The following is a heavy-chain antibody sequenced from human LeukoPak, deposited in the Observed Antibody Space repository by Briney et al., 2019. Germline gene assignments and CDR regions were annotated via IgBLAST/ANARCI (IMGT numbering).Heavy chain of an antibody. D-gene: IGHD7-27*01. CDR1: GFTFSIYT. CDR3: ARDLAWGGY. Sequence: GGSLRLSCVASGFTFSIYTMSWVRQAPGKGLEWASSITSSSSSMYSADSVKGRLTISRDNAKNSLYLQMNSLRAEDTAVYYCARDLAWGGYWGQGTLVTVSS. CDR2: ITSSSSSM. J-gene: IGHJ4*02. V-gene: IGHV3-21*01.